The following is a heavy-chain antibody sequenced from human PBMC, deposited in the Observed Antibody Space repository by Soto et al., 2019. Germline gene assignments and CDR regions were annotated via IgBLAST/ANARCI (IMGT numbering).Heavy chain of an antibody. D-gene: IGHD3-22*01. Sequence: SETLSLTFTVSGGSISSGDYCWSWIRQPPGKGLEWIGYISYTETTLYNPSLKRRVAISTDTSRNQFSLKLNSVTAADTAVYYCAREARNDLDRSGYLDVWGQGTTVTAPS. V-gene: IGHV4-30-4*01. J-gene: IGHJ6*02. CDR2: ISYTETT. CDR3: AREARNDLDRSGYLDV. CDR1: GGSISSGDYC.